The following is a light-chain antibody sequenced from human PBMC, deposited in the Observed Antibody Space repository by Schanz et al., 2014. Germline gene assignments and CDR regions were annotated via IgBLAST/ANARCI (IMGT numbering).Light chain of an antibody. V-gene: IGKV3-15*01. J-gene: IGKJ1*01. Sequence: EIVLTQSPATLSLSPGERATLSCRASQSVSSYLAWYQQKPGQAPRLLIYGTSTRATGIPARFSGSGSGTEFTLTISSLQSEDFAVYYCQQYNNWAPWTFGQGTKVEIK. CDR2: GTS. CDR1: QSVSSY. CDR3: QQYNNWAPWT.